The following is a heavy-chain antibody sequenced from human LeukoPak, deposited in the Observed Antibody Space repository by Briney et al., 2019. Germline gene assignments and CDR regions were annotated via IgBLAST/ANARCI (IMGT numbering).Heavy chain of an antibody. CDR1: GFTFSSYG. J-gene: IGHJ4*02. D-gene: IGHD1-26*01. V-gene: IGHV3-30*18. CDR3: AKREGV. CDR2: ISYDGSNK. Sequence: GGSLRLSCAASGFTFSSYGMHWVRQAPGKGLERVAFISYDGSNKYYEDSVKGRFTISRDNSKNTLYLQMNSLRAEDTAVYYCAKREGVWGQGTLVTVSS.